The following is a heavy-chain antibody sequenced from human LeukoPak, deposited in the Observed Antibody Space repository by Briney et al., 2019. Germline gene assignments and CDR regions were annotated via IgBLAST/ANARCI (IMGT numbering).Heavy chain of an antibody. CDR2: IYYSGST. CDR1: GGSISSSSYY. V-gene: IGHV4-39*07. D-gene: IGHD3-10*01. Sequence: SGTLSLTCTVSGGSISSSSYYWGWIRQPPGKGLEWIGSIYYSGSTNYNPSLKSRVTISVDTSKNQFSLKLSSVTAADTAVYYCAGERGGGATDAFDIWGQGTMVTVSP. CDR3: AGERGGGATDAFDI. J-gene: IGHJ3*02.